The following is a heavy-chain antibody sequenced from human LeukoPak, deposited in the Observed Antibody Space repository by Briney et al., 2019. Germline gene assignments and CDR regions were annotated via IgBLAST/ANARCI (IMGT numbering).Heavy chain of an antibody. D-gene: IGHD5-24*01. V-gene: IGHV3-74*01. Sequence: PGGSLRLSCAASGFTFSSHWMHWVRQAPGKGLVWVSRVKGDGTFTNYADSVYGRFTISRDNAENTLYLHMHSLRAEDTAVYYCVRDGDDFNFDYWGQGNLVTVSS. J-gene: IGHJ4*02. CDR1: GFTFSSHW. CDR2: VKGDGTFT. CDR3: VRDGDDFNFDY.